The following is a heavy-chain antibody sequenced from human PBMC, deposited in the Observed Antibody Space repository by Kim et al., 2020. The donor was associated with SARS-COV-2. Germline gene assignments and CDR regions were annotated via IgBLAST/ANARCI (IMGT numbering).Heavy chain of an antibody. J-gene: IGHJ5*02. Sequence: YNPSLKSRVTISVDTSKNQFSLKLSSVTAADTAVYYCARRANSSSSWFDPWGQGTLVTVSS. D-gene: IGHD6-6*01. CDR3: ARRANSSSSWFDP. V-gene: IGHV4-59*08.